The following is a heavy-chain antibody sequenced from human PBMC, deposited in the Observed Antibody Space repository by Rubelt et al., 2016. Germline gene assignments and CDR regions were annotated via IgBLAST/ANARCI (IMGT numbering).Heavy chain of an antibody. Sequence: VQLVESGGGLVKPGGSLRLSCAASGFPFSSYGMHWVRQAPGKGLEGVAVFSYDGSNKNYADAAKGLFTISRDNSKNTLYLQMNSRRAEDTAVYYCAKDPSSGPDGYWGQGTLVTVSS. CDR2: FSYDGSNK. CDR3: AKDPSSGPDGY. D-gene: IGHD6-19*01. CDR1: GFPFSSYG. J-gene: IGHJ4*02. V-gene: IGHV3-30*18.